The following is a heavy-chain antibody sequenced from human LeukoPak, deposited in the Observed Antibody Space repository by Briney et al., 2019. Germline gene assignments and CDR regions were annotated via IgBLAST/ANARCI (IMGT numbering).Heavy chain of an antibody. J-gene: IGHJ3*02. CDR1: GFTFSNHW. V-gene: IGHV3-74*01. D-gene: IGHD4-23*01. CDR2: INSDGSGT. CDR3: AREAVESDAFDI. Sequence: GWSLRLSRAASGFTFSNHWMHWVRQAPGKGLVWVSRINSDGSGTHYADSVKGRFAISRDNAKNTLSLQMNSLRADDTAIYYCAREAVESDAFDIWGRGTMVTVSS.